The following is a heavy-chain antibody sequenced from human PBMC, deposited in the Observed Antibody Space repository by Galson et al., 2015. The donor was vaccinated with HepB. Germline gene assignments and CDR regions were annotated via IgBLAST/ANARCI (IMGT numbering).Heavy chain of an antibody. V-gene: IGHV5-51*01. CDR3: ARRQYSSVALGAFDI. CDR1: GYSFPTYW. D-gene: IGHD6-25*01. J-gene: IGHJ3*02. Sequence: QSGAEVTKPGESLKISCKGSGYSFPTYWIGWVRQMPGKGLEWMGIIYPGDSDTRYSPSFQGQVTISADKSISTAYLPWSSLKASESAMYDCARRQYSSVALGAFDIWGQGTMVTVSS. CDR2: IYPGDSDT.